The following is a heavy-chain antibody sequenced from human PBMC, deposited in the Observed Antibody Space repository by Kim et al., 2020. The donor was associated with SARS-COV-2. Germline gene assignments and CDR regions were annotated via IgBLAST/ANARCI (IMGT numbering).Heavy chain of an antibody. D-gene: IGHD2-2*01. J-gene: IGHJ4*02. V-gene: IGHV4-34*01. CDR1: GGSFSGYY. CDR2: INHSGST. Sequence: SETLSLTCAVYGGSFSGYYWSWIRQPPGKGLEWIGEINHSGSTNYNPSLKSRVTISVDTSKNQFSLKLSSVTAADTAVYYCARGFEYCSSTSCYEPYYFDYWGQGTLVTVSS. CDR3: ARGFEYCSSTSCYEPYYFDY.